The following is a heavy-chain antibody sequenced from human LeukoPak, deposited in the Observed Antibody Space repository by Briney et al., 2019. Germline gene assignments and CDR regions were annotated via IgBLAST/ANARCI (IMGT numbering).Heavy chain of an antibody. J-gene: IGHJ4*02. Sequence: GGSLRLSCAASGFTFDDYAMHWVRQAPGKGLEWVSGISWNSGSIGYADSVKGRFTISRDNAKNSLYLQMNSLGAEDTALYYCAKAARFYGSGSYYIPLDYWGQGTLVTVSS. D-gene: IGHD3-10*01. CDR3: AKAARFYGSGSYYIPLDY. CDR1: GFTFDDYA. CDR2: ISWNSGSI. V-gene: IGHV3-9*01.